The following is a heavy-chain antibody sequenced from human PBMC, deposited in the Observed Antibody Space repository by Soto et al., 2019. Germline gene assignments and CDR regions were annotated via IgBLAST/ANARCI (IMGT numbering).Heavy chain of an antibody. CDR2: IIAVIGKA. D-gene: IGHD2-15*01. CDR3: ARESRYCSGGSCYFLPGIDY. J-gene: IGHJ4*02. Sequence: ASVKVSCKASGYTFTNYAMHWVRQAPGQRFEWMGWIIAVIGKANYAQKFQGRVTITTDKSTSTAYMELSSLRSEDTAVYYCARESRYCSGGSCYFLPGIDYWGQGTLVTVSS. CDR1: GYTFTNYA. V-gene: IGHV1-3*01.